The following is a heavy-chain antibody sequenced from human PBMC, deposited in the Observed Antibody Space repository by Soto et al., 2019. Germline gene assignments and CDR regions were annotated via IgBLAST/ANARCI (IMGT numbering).Heavy chain of an antibody. CDR1: GGSISSSSYY. J-gene: IGHJ5*02. CDR3: ALALRGITIFGVVISTFDP. V-gene: IGHV4-39*01. Sequence: QLLESGPGLVKPSETLSLTCTVSGGSISSSSYYWGWIRQPPGKGLEWIGSIYYSGSTYYNPSLKSRVTISVDTSKNQFSLKLSSVTAADTAVYYCALALRGITIFGVVISTFDPWGQGTLVTVSS. D-gene: IGHD3-3*01. CDR2: IYYSGST.